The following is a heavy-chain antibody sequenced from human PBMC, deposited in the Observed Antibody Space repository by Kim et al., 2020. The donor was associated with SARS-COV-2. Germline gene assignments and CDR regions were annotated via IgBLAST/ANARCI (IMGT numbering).Heavy chain of an antibody. CDR3: ARVRVVVPAARNWFDP. D-gene: IGHD2-2*01. V-gene: IGHV4-31*02. J-gene: IGHJ5*02. Sequence: PSLQSRVNISVDPSKNQFSLKLGSVTAADTAVYYCARVRVVVPAARNWFDPWGQGTLVTVSS.